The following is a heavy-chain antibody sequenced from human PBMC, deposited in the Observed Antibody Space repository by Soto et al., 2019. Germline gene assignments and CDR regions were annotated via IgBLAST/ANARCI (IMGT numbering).Heavy chain of an antibody. CDR2: IIPIFGTA. D-gene: IGHD2-2*02. CDR1: GGTFSSYA. Sequence: QVQLVQSGAEVKKPGSSVKVSCKASGGTFSSYAISWVRQAPGQGLEWMGGIIPIFGTANYAQKFQGRVTITADESTSTAYMELSSLRSEDTAVYYCARGDCSSTSCYMDYYYGMDVWGQGTTVTVSS. CDR3: ARGDCSSTSCYMDYYYGMDV. V-gene: IGHV1-69*01. J-gene: IGHJ6*02.